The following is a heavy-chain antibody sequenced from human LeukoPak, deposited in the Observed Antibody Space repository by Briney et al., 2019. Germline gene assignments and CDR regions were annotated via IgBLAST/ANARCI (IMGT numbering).Heavy chain of an antibody. Sequence: PSETLSLTCTVSGGSFRSYYWSWIRQPPGKGLEWMGYIFYSGSTDSNPSLKSRVTISVDTSKNQFSLKLSSVTAADTAVYYCARTYCSGGSCHFDHWGQGTLVTVSS. CDR2: IFYSGST. D-gene: IGHD2-15*01. CDR3: ARTYCSGGSCHFDH. CDR1: GGSFRSYY. J-gene: IGHJ4*02. V-gene: IGHV4-59*08.